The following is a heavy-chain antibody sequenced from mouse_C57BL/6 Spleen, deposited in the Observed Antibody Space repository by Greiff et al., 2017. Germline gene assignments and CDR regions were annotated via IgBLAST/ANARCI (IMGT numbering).Heavy chain of an antibody. CDR3: ARAYGSSLDWYFGG. V-gene: IGHV1-64*01. Sequence: VQLQQPGAELVKPGASVKLSCKASGYTFTSYWMHWVKQRPGQGLEWIGMIHPNSGSTNYNEKFKSKATLTVDKSSSTAYMQLSSLTSEDSAVYYCARAYGSSLDWYFGGWGTGTTVTVAS. CDR2: IHPNSGST. CDR1: GYTFTSYW. J-gene: IGHJ1*03. D-gene: IGHD1-1*01.